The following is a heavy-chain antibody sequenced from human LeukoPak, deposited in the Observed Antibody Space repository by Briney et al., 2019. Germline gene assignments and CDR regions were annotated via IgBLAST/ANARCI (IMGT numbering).Heavy chain of an antibody. J-gene: IGHJ6*03. V-gene: IGHV3-30*02. CDR1: GFTFGSYG. CDR2: IRSDGSNK. Sequence: PGGSLRLSCAASGFTFGSYGMHWVRQAPGKGLGWVTFIRSDGSNKYYADSVKGRFTISRDNAKNSLYLQLNSLRAEDTAVYYCASFYDYVWGSYRDYYMDVWGKGTTVTVSS. CDR3: ASFYDYVWGSYRDYYMDV. D-gene: IGHD3-16*02.